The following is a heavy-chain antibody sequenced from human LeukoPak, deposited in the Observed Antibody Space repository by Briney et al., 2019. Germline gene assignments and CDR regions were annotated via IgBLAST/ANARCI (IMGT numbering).Heavy chain of an antibody. V-gene: IGHV3-30*18. J-gene: IGHJ6*02. CDR2: ISYDGSNK. CDR1: GFTFSSYG. CDR3: AKGPVGYCSGGSCYGGYYYGMDV. D-gene: IGHD2-15*01. Sequence: PGGSLRLSCAASGFTFSSYGMHWVRQAPGKGLEWVAVISYDGSNKYYADSVKGRFTISRDNSKNTLYLQMNSLRAEDTAVCYCAKGPVGYCSGGSCYGGYYYGMDVWGQGTTVTVYS.